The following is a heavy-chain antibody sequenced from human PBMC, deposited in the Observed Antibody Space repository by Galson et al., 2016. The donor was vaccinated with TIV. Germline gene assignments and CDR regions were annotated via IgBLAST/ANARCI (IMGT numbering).Heavy chain of an antibody. D-gene: IGHD3-16*01. J-gene: IGHJ3*01. CDR3: ARMSLLGALDV. V-gene: IGHV5-51*03. Sequence: SGAEVKKPGESLKISYKDSGYNFRSYWIAWVRQMPGKGIEWLGIIFPNDSDIRYSPYFRGLITMSADKSTSTAYLQCSRLKASDTAMYYCARMSLLGALDVWGQGTMVIVSS. CDR2: IFPNDSDI. CDR1: GYNFRSYW.